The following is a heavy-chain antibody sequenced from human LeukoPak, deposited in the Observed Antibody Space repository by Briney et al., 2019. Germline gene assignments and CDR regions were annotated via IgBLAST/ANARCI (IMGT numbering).Heavy chain of an antibody. Sequence: GGSLRLSCAASGFTFSSYAMSWVRQAPGKGLEWVSAVSCSGGSTYYTDSVKGRFTISRDNSKKTLYLQMNSLRAEDTAVYYCAKEPSTVDGSGYGSFDFWGQGTLVTVSS. CDR3: AKEPSTVDGSGYGSFDF. V-gene: IGHV3-23*01. D-gene: IGHD3-22*01. J-gene: IGHJ4*02. CDR2: VSCSGGST. CDR1: GFTFSSYA.